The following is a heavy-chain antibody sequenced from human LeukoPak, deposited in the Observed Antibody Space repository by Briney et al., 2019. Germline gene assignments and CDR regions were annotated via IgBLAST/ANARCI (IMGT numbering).Heavy chain of an antibody. D-gene: IGHD6-6*01. CDR1: GYTFSTYG. CDR3: ARARADSSSSRMYYYYYYMDV. Sequence: GASVKVSCKASGYTFSTYGVSWVRQAPGQGLEWMGGIIPIFGTANYAQKFQGRVTITTDESTSTAYMELSSLRSEDTAVYYCARARADSSSSRMYYYYYYMDVWGKGTTVTVSS. J-gene: IGHJ6*03. CDR2: IIPIFGTA. V-gene: IGHV1-69*05.